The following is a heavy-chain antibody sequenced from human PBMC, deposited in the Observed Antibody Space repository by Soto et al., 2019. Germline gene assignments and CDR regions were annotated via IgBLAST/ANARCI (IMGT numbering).Heavy chain of an antibody. CDR3: VHDCNRGMDV. CDR2: IYHTGST. J-gene: IGHJ6*02. CDR1: GVSISSGNYY. Sequence: QLQLQESGPGLVKPSETLSLNCTVSGVSISSGNYYWGWVRQSPGKGLEWIGSIYHTGSTYDNPSLNSRVTISVDTSKNQFSLNLRSVTAADTAVYYCVHDCNRGMDVWGQGTTVTVSS. V-gene: IGHV4-39*01. D-gene: IGHD1-1*01.